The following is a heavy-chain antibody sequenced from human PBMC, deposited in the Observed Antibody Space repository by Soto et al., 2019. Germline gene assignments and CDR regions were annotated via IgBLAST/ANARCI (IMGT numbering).Heavy chain of an antibody. CDR3: AREPELPPLVYYFDY. Sequence: ASVKVSCKASGYNFTSYATHWVRQAPGQRLEWMGWINAGNGNTKYSQKFQGRVTITRDTSASTAYMELSSLRSEDTAVYYCAREPELPPLVYYFDYWGQGTLVTV. CDR2: INAGNGNT. J-gene: IGHJ4*02. CDR1: GYNFTSYA. V-gene: IGHV1-3*01. D-gene: IGHD1-7*01.